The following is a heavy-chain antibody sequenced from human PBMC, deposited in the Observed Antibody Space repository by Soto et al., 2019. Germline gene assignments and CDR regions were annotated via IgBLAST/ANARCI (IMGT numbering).Heavy chain of an antibody. J-gene: IGHJ4*02. D-gene: IGHD2-15*01. V-gene: IGHV3-33*01. CDR1: GFTFSSYG. CDR2: IWYDGSNK. CDR3: ARNGARYCSGGSCYGQFDY. Sequence: GGSLRLSCAASGFTFSSYGMHWVRQAPGKGLEWVAVIWYDGSNKYYADSVKGRFTISRDNSKNTLYLQMNSLRAEDTAVYYCARNGARYCSGGSCYGQFDYWGQGT.